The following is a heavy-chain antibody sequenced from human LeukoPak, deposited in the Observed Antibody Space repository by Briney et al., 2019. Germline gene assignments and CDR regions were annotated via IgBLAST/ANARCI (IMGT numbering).Heavy chain of an antibody. CDR3: ARDRGARGRGLA. CDR1: GFTLRIYG. CDR2: ISDTSYI. J-gene: IGHJ4*02. V-gene: IGHV3-21*06. D-gene: IGHD3-10*01. Sequence: PGGSLRLSCAASGFTLRIYGMNWVRQAPGKGLEWVSSISDTSYISYADSVTGRFTVSRDNAKSSVFLQMNSLRVEDTAVYYCARDRGARGRGLAWGQGTLVSVSS.